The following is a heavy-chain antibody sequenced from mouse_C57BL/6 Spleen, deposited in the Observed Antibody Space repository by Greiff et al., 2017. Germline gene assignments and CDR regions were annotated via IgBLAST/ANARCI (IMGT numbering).Heavy chain of an antibody. CDR1: GFTFSDYG. CDR2: ISSGSSTI. J-gene: IGHJ3*01. D-gene: IGHD3-1*01. CDR3: ARGATGEGASWFAY. V-gene: IGHV5-17*01. Sequence: EVQRVESGGGLVKPGGSLKLSCAASGFTFSDYGMHWVRQAPEKGLEWVAYISSGSSTIYYADTVKGRFTISRDNAKNTLFLQMTSLRSEDTAMYYWARGATGEGASWFAYWGQGTLVTVSA.